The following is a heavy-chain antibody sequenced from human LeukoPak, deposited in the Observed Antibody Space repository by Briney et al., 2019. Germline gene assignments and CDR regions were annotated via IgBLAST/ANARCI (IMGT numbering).Heavy chain of an antibody. J-gene: IGHJ3*02. CDR3: ARLKSVAARLGAFDI. D-gene: IGHD6-6*01. CDR1: GYIYTSYW. CDR2: IYPGDSDT. V-gene: IGHV5-51*01. Sequence: GESLKISCNSSGYIYTSYWIGWVRQMPGKGLEWMGIIYPGDSDTRYSPSFQGQVTISADKSISTAYLQWNSLKASDTAMYYCARLKSVAARLGAFDIWGQGTMVTVSS.